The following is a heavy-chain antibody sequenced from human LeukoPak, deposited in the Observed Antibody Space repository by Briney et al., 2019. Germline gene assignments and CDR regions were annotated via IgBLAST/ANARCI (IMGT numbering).Heavy chain of an antibody. CDR3: AKALQDRSGSYSPFDY. CDR2: ISYDGSNK. V-gene: IGHV3-30*18. D-gene: IGHD3-10*01. CDR1: GFTFSSHG. Sequence: GRSLRLSCAASGFTFSSHGMHWVRQAPGKGLEWVAVISYDGSNKYYADSVKGRFTISRDNSKNTLYLQMNSLRAEDTAVYYCAKALQDRSGSYSPFDYWGQGTLVTVSS. J-gene: IGHJ4*02.